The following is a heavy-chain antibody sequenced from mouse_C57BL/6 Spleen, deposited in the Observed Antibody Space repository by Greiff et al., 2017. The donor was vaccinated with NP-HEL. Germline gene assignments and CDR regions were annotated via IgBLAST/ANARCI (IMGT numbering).Heavy chain of an antibody. CDR1: GYTFTDYN. CDR3: ARWDWVYAMDY. Sequence: VQLQQSGAELMKPGASVKLSCKATGYTFTDYNMDWVKQSHGKSLEWIGDINPNNGGTIYNQKFKGKATLTVDKSSSTAYMELRSLTSEDTAVYYCARWDWVYAMDYWGQGTSVTVSS. D-gene: IGHD4-1*01. CDR2: INPNNGGT. V-gene: IGHV1-18*01. J-gene: IGHJ4*01.